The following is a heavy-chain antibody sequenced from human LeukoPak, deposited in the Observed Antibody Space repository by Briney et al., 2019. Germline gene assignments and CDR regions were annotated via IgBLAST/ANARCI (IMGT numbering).Heavy chain of an antibody. V-gene: IGHV4-39*07. J-gene: IGHJ5*02. CDR2: IYYSGST. D-gene: IGHD2-8*01. CDR1: GGSISSSSYY. Sequence: SETLSLTCTVSGGSISSSSYYWGWIRQPPGKGLEWIVSIYYSGSTYYNPSLKSRVTISVDTSKNQFSLELSSVTAADTAVYYCARDRRCTNGVCTWFDPWGQGTLVTVSS. CDR3: ARDRRCTNGVCTWFDP.